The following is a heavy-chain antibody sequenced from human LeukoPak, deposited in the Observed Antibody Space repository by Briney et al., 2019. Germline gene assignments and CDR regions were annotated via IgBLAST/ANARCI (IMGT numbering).Heavy chain of an antibody. CDR3: ARDRDYGDYNTQDLFVY. D-gene: IGHD4-17*01. V-gene: IGHV1-18*01. CDR1: GYSFTSYA. CDR2: LSVYNGQT. J-gene: IGHJ4*02. Sequence: ASVKVSCKASGYSFTSYAIGWVRQAPGQGLEWMGWLSVYNGQTSYAQKFQGVFTMTTDTSTGTAYMELRSLRSDDTAVYYCARDRDYGDYNTQDLFVYWGQGTLVTVSS.